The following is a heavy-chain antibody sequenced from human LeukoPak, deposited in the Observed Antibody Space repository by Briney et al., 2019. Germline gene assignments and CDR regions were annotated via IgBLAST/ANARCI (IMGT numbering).Heavy chain of an antibody. D-gene: IGHD6-19*01. CDR1: GFTFSGDW. CDR2: INSDGTT. CDR3: GRHRIAVAGRGTFDI. J-gene: IGHJ3*02. V-gene: IGHV3-74*01. Sequence: GGSLRLSCAASGFTFSGDWMHWVRQAPGKGLVWVSRINSDGTTTYADSVKGRFTVSRDNTKNTLYLQMNSLRAEDTAVYYCGRHRIAVAGRGTFDIWGQGTTVTVSS.